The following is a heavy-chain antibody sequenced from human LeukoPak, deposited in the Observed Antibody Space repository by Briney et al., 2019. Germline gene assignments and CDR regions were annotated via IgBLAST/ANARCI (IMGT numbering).Heavy chain of an antibody. CDR2: MSRSGDII. D-gene: IGHD6-13*01. CDR3: ARSRIAAAGTDFDY. J-gene: IGHJ4*02. CDR1: GFTFSDYN. Sequence: GGSLRLSCAASGFTFSDYNMNWVRQVPGKGLESVSYMSRSGDIIYYADSVKGRFTISRDNAKNSLYLQMNSLRAEDTAVYYCARSRIAAAGTDFDYWGQGTLVTVSS. V-gene: IGHV3-21*05.